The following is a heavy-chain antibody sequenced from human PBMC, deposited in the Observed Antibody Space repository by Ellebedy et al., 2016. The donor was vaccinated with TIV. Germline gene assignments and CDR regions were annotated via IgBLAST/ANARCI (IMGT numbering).Heavy chain of an antibody. CDR3: TKDGIQLWLPGTYYFDY. D-gene: IGHD5-18*01. Sequence: GGSLRLSCAASGFTFSDYYMSWIRQAPGKGLEWVSYISSSGSTIYYADSVKGRFTISRDNAKNSLYLQMNSLRAEDTAVYYCTKDGIQLWLPGTYYFDYWGQGTLVTVSS. J-gene: IGHJ4*02. CDR1: GFTFSDYY. CDR2: ISSSGSTI. V-gene: IGHV3-11*01.